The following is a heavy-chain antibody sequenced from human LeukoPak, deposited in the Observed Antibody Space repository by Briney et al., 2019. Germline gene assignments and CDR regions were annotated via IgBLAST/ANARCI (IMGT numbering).Heavy chain of an antibody. J-gene: IGHJ4*02. CDR2: IKQDGSEK. V-gene: IGHV3-7*01. CDR3: ARAGSSGWYYFGY. CDR1: GFTFSSYW. D-gene: IGHD6-19*01. Sequence: GGSLRLSCAASGFTFSSYWMSWVRQAPGKGLEWVANIKQDGSEKYYVDSVKGRFTISRDNAKNSLYLQMNSLRAEDTAVYYCARAGSSGWYYFGYWGQGTLVTVSS.